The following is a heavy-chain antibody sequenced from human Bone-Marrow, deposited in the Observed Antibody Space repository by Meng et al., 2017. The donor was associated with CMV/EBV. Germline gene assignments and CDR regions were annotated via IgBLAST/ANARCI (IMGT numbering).Heavy chain of an antibody. D-gene: IGHD3-3*01. CDR2: IRSKAYGGTT. CDR1: GFTFGDYA. V-gene: IGHV3-49*04. J-gene: IGHJ4*02. CDR3: TRGPYWSGYYIQFDY. Sequence: GESLKISCTASGFTFGDYAMSWVRQAPGKGLEWVGLIRSKAYGGTTEYAASVKGRFTISRDDSKSIVYLQMNSLKTEDTAVYYCTRGPYWSGYYIQFDYWGQGTLVTVSS.